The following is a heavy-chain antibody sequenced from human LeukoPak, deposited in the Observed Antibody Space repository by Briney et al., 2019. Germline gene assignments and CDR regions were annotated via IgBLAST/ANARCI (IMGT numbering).Heavy chain of an antibody. CDR1: GGSISSYY. V-gene: IGHV4-59*01. D-gene: IGHD3-10*01. J-gene: IGHJ4*02. CDR2: IYYSGST. Sequence: SETLSLTCTVSGGSISSYYWSWIRQPPGKGLEWIGYIYYSGSTNYNPSLKSRVTISVDTSKNQFSLKLSSVTAADTAVYYCASTTMVRGGLPNLSFDYWGQGTLATVSS. CDR3: ASTTMVRGGLPNLSFDY.